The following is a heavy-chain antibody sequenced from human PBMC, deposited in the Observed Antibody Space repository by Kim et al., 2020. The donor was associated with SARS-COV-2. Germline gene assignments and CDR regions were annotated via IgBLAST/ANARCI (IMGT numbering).Heavy chain of an antibody. J-gene: IGHJ4*02. Sequence: SETLSLTCTVSGGSISSSSYYWGWIRQPPGKGLEWIGSIYYSGSTYYNPSLKSRVTISVDTSKNQFSLKLSSVTAADTAVYYCARPRYYYGSGSYYPGGFFVYWGQGTLVTVSS. CDR1: GGSISSSSYY. V-gene: IGHV4-39*01. D-gene: IGHD3-10*01. CDR2: IYYSGST. CDR3: ARPRYYYGSGSYYPGGFFVY.